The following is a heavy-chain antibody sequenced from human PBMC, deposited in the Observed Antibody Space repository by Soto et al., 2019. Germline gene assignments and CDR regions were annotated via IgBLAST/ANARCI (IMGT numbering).Heavy chain of an antibody. V-gene: IGHV1-18*04. CDR3: ARDYYDFWSGYHTLTYYGMDV. CDR1: GYTFTSYG. Sequence: ASVKVSCKASGYTFTSYGISWVRQAPGQGLEWMGWISAYNGNTNYAQKLQGRVTMTTDTSTSTAYMELRSLRSDDTAVYYCARDYYDFWSGYHTLTYYGMDVWGQGTTVTVSS. D-gene: IGHD3-3*01. CDR2: ISAYNGNT. J-gene: IGHJ6*02.